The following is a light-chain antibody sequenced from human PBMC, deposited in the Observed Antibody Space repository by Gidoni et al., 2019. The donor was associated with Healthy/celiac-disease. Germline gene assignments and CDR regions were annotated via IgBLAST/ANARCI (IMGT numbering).Light chain of an antibody. CDR1: QSISSY. V-gene: IGKV1-39*01. CDR2: AAS. J-gene: IGKJ4*01. CDR3: QQSYSTLLT. Sequence: DIQMTQSPSSLSASVGDRVTITCRASQSISSYLNWYQQKPGKAPKLLIYAASSLQRGVPSRFSGSGSGTDFTLTISSLQPEDFATYYCQQSYSTLLTFXGXTKVEIK.